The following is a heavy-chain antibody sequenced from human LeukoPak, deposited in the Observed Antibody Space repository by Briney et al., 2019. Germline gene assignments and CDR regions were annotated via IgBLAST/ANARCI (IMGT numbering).Heavy chain of an antibody. D-gene: IGHD1-1*01. V-gene: IGHV3-23*01. CDR1: GFSFSSYV. CDR2: ITSGGNT. Sequence: GGSLRLSCGASGFSFSSYVMSWVRRAPGTGLGWISTITSGGNTYYADSVKGRFTISRDNSKNTLHLQLNSLRAEDTAVYYCVTRGTSASTYLQHWGQGTLVTVS. CDR3: VTRGTSASTYLQH. J-gene: IGHJ4*02.